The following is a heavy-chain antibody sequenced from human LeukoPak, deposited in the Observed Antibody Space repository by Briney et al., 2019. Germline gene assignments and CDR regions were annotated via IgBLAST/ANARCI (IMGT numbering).Heavy chain of an antibody. CDR3: ARDRSIKWEKDWFDP. CDR1: GGSIGYSY. J-gene: IGHJ5*01. V-gene: IGHV4-4*07. CDR2: FHVTGSS. D-gene: IGHD1-26*01. Sequence: SETLSLTCTVSGGSIGYSYWSWIRQSVGKGLEGLGRFHVTGSSIYNPSLRGRVSMSLDTSKNQFSLKMTSGTAADTAVYYCARDRSIKWEKDWFDPCGQGTVVTVSS.